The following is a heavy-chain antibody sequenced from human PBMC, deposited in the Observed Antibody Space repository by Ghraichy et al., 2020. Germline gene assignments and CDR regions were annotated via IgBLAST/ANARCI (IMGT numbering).Heavy chain of an antibody. D-gene: IGHD2-21*02. J-gene: IGHJ4*02. CDR2: IYYSGTS. V-gene: IGHV4-39*01. CDR1: GGSFSSPDSY. CDR3: ARRFCDGGACYNGYYFDF. Sequence: ESLNISCTVSGGSFSSPDSYWGWIRPPPGKGLEWIAHIYYSGTSYSNPALRSRVFISVDTSKKQFSLRLSSVTAADTATYYCARRFCDGGACYNGYYFDFWGQGTLVTVSS.